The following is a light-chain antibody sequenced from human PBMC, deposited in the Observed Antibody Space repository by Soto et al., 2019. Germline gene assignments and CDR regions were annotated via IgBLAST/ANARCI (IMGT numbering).Light chain of an antibody. J-gene: IGKJ2*01. CDR2: DAT. CDR1: PIMYTW. CDR3: QHYNGY. Sequence: DIQMTQSPSTLSASVGDRVTITCRASPIMYTWLAWYQQKPGKAPKLLIYDATTLESGVPSRFSGSGSGTEFTLTISSLQPDDFATYYCQHYNGYFGQGTKLEI. V-gene: IGKV1-5*01.